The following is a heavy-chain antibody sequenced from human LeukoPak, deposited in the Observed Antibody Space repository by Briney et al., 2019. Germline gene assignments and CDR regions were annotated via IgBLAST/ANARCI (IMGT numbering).Heavy chain of an antibody. D-gene: IGHD2-15*01. Sequence: PSETLSLTCTVSGGSISSYYWSWIRQPPGKGLEWIGYIYYSGSTNYNHSLKSRVTMSVDTSKNQFSLKLSSVTAADTAIYYCARSVGLQAPIDYWGQGTLVTVSS. V-gene: IGHV4-59*01. CDR2: IYYSGST. CDR3: ARSVGLQAPIDY. CDR1: GGSISSYY. J-gene: IGHJ4*02.